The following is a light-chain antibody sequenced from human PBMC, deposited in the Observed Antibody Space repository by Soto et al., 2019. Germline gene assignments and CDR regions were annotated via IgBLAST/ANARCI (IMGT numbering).Light chain of an antibody. CDR3: QQYDTLPLT. CDR1: QDITNY. Sequence: DIQMTQSPSSLSASVGDRVTITCQASQDITNYLNWYQQKPGKAPKLLIHASSNLQTGVPSRFSGSGSGTYFSLTISSLQPEDIATYYCQQYDTLPLTFGQGTRLEIK. J-gene: IGKJ5*01. V-gene: IGKV1-33*01. CDR2: ASS.